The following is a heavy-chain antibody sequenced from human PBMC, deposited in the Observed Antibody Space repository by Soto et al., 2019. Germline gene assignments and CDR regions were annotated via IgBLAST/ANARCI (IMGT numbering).Heavy chain of an antibody. CDR2: ISAYNGNT. CDR3: ASDWAAASTFDC. CDR1: GYTFTSYG. D-gene: IGHD6-13*01. J-gene: IGHJ4*02. Sequence: QIQLVQSGAEVKKPGASVKVSCKASGYTFTSYGISWVRQAPGQGLEWMGWISAYNGNTNYPQKLQGRVTVTTGTSTSRADMELRSLRSDDTAVYYCASDWAAASTFDCRGEGTLITVSS. V-gene: IGHV1-18*01.